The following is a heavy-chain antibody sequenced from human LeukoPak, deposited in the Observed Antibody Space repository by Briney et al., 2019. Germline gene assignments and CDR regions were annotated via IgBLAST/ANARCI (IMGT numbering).Heavy chain of an antibody. CDR1: GFTFSDYI. CDR2: ISSSSSYI. Sequence: GGSLRLSCAASGFTFSDYILDWVRQAPGKGLEWVSSISSSSSYIYYADSVKGRFTISRDNAKNSLYLQMNSLRAEDTAVYYCARDLRRQQRPENWFDPWGQGTLVTVSS. D-gene: IGHD6-25*01. J-gene: IGHJ5*02. CDR3: ARDLRRQQRPENWFDP. V-gene: IGHV3-21*01.